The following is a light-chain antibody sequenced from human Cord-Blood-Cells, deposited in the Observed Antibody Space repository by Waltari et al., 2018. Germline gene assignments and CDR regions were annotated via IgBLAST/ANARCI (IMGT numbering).Light chain of an antibody. Sequence: SYELTQPPSVSVSPGQTASITCPGDKLGDKYACWYQQKPGQSTVLVIYKDSKRPSGIPDRVSGPNSGNTATLTISGTQAMDEADYYCQAWDSSTVVFGGGTKLTVL. CDR3: QAWDSSTVV. V-gene: IGLV3-1*01. J-gene: IGLJ2*01. CDR1: KLGDKY. CDR2: KDS.